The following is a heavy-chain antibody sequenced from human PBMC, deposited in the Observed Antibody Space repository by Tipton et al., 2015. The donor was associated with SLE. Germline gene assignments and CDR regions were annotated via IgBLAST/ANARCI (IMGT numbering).Heavy chain of an antibody. CDR3: ARSAGYGRSWAHFDY. J-gene: IGHJ4*02. D-gene: IGHD6-13*01. CDR1: GVSISSSSYY. V-gene: IGHV4-39*07. CDR2: ISYSGST. Sequence: TLSLTCTVSGVSISSSSYYWGWIRQPPGKGLEWIGSISYSGSTYYTPSLKSRVTISGDTSKNQFSLKLSSVTAADTAVYYCARSAGYGRSWAHFDYWGQGTLVTVSS.